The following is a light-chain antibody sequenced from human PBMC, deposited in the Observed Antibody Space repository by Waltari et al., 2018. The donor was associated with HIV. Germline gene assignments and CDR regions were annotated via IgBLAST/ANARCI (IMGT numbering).Light chain of an antibody. V-gene: IGLV3-1*01. CDR3: QTWDRSTVDVS. CDR1: NLGHKY. Sequence: SYDLTQPPSVSVSPGQTVNITCSGDNLGHKYDCWYLHKPGQSPVMVIFQDYKRPSGIPERFSGSNSGNTATLTISETQPIDEADYYCQTWDRSTVDVSFGGGTKLTVL. J-gene: IGLJ2*01. CDR2: QDY.